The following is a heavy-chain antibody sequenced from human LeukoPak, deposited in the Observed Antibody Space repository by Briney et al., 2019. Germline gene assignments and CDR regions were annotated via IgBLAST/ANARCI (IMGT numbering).Heavy chain of an antibody. Sequence: PSETLSLTCAVYGGSFSGYYWSWIRQPPGKGLEWIGEINHSGSTNYNPSLKSRVTISVDTSKNQFSLKLSSVTAADTAVYYCARRGSMVRGVIGGFDYWGQGTLVTVSS. CDR1: GGSFSGYY. D-gene: IGHD3-10*01. V-gene: IGHV4-34*01. J-gene: IGHJ4*02. CDR2: INHSGST. CDR3: ARRGSMVRGVIGGFDY.